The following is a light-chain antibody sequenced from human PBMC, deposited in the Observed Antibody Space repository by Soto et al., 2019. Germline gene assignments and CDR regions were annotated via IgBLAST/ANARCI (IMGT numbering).Light chain of an antibody. J-gene: IGLJ2*01. CDR1: SSDVGKYNL. CDR2: ATN. CDR3: CSYAGSDTFT. Sequence: QSALTQPASVSGSPGQSITISCAGSSSDVGKYNLVSWYQQHPGKAPKLMIYATNKRPSGVSNRFSGSKSGNTTSLTLSGVQAEDEADYHCCSYAGSDTFTFGGGTKVTVL. V-gene: IGLV2-23*02.